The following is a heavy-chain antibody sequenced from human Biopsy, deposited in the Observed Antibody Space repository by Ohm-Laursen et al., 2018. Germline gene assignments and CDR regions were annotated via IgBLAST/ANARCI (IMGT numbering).Heavy chain of an antibody. Sequence: SPVKVSCKASGGMFNSYTINWLRQAPGQGLQWMGGIMSLYNTTNYAQKFWDRITVTADKSTNTVYMTLSSLTSEDTAVYFCARGLGGYDYWYFDLWGRGTLVIASS. CDR2: IMSLYNTT. V-gene: IGHV1-69*06. J-gene: IGHJ2*01. D-gene: IGHD5-12*01. CDR3: ARGLGGYDYWYFDL. CDR1: GGMFNSYT.